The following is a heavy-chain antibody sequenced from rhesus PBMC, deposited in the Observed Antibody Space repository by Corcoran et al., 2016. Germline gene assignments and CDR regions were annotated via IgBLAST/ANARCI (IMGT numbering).Heavy chain of an antibody. Sequence: QLQLQESGPGLVKPSETLSLTCAVSGGSISSNYWSWIRQPPGKGLEWFRRISGSGGSPEYNPSPQSRCTISTDTSKNQFSLKLSSVTAADTAVYYCARGSPITIFGLVISEYFDYWGQGVLVTVSS. CDR2: ISGSGGSP. CDR3: ARGSPITIFGLVISEYFDY. D-gene: IGHD3-3*01. V-gene: IGHV4-173*01. J-gene: IGHJ4*01. CDR1: GGSISSNY.